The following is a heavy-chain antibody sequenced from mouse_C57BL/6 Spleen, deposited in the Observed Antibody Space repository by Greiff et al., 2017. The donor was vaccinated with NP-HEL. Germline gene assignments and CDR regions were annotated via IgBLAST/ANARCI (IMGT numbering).Heavy chain of an antibody. Sequence: EVKLMESEGGLVQPGSSMKLSCTASGFTFSDYYMAWVRQVPDKGLEWVANINYDGSSTYYLDSLKSRFIISRDNAKNILYLQMSSLKSEDTATYYCARDDGGGFAYWGQGTLVTVSA. D-gene: IGHD2-3*01. CDR2: INYDGSST. CDR1: GFTFSDYY. V-gene: IGHV5-16*01. J-gene: IGHJ3*01. CDR3: ARDDGGGFAY.